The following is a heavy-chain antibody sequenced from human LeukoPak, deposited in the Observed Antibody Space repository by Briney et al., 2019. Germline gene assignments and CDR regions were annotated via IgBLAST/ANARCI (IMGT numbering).Heavy chain of an antibody. CDR1: GYTFTSSY. J-gene: IGHJ5*02. Sequence: ASVKVSCKASGYTFTSSYIHWARQAPGQGLEWMGIINPSGGTTIYAQKFQGRVTMTRDTSTSTAYMELSSLRSEDTAVYYCARQNVGDVGYCSGGSCYQQRYNWFDPWGQGTLVTVSS. CDR2: INPSGGTT. V-gene: IGHV1-46*01. CDR3: ARQNVGDVGYCSGGSCYQQRYNWFDP. D-gene: IGHD2-15*01.